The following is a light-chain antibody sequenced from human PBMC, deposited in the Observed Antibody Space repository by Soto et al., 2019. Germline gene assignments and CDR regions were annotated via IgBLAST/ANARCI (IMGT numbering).Light chain of an antibody. Sequence: QSALTQPASVSGSPGQSITISCTGTSSDVGGYNYVSWYQQHPGKAPKLIIHEVSNRPSGVSNRFSGSKSGNTASLTISGLQAEDDADYYCSSHGGTTPFYVFGSGTKVTVL. J-gene: IGLJ1*01. V-gene: IGLV2-14*01. CDR2: EVS. CDR3: SSHGGTTPFYV. CDR1: SSDVGGYNY.